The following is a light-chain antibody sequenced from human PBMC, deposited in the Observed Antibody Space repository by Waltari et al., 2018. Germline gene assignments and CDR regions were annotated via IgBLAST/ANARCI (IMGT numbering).Light chain of an antibody. CDR2: EVN. CDR3: SSYGGRNNLL. J-gene: IGLJ3*02. V-gene: IGLV2-8*01. CDR1: SSDIGGFNY. Sequence: QSALTQPPSASGSPGQSVTISCTGTSSDIGGFNYVSWYQQNPGQAPKLLIYEVNKRPSGIPDLFSGSKSGNTASLTVSGLQAEDEAEYYCSSYGGRNNLLFGEGTKLTVL.